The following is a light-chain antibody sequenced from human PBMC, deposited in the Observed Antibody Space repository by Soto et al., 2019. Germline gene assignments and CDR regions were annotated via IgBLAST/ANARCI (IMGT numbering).Light chain of an antibody. CDR1: QSISSW. Sequence: DIQMTQSPSTLSASVGDRVTITCRASQSISSWLAWYQQKPGKAPKLLIYKASSLESGVPSRFSGSRAGTGFTLTIISLQPDDFATYYCQQYNSYSYTFGQGTKLEIK. CDR3: QQYNSYSYT. V-gene: IGKV1-5*03. J-gene: IGKJ2*01. CDR2: KAS.